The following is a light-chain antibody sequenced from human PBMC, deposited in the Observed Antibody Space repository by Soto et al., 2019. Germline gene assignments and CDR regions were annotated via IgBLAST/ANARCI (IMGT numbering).Light chain of an antibody. CDR1: SSDVGNYEL. J-gene: IGLJ2*01. Sequence: QSALTQPASVSGSPGQSITISCIGTSSDVGNYELVSWYQQLPGKAPKLMIYEVSNRPSGVSNRFSGSKSGNTASLTISGLQAEDEADYYCSSYTSSSTLEIGGGTKLTVL. CDR2: EVS. V-gene: IGLV2-14*02. CDR3: SSYTSSSTLE.